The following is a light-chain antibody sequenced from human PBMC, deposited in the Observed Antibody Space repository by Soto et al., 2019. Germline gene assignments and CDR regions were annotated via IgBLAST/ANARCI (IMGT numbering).Light chain of an antibody. Sequence: EIVLTQSPATLSLSPGERATLSCRASQSVSSYLAWYQQKPGQAPTLLIYDASNRATGIPARFSGSGSGTDFTLTIRSLEPEDFAVYYCQQRSNWPRTFGPGTKVDIK. CDR2: DAS. CDR1: QSVSSY. V-gene: IGKV3-11*01. CDR3: QQRSNWPRT. J-gene: IGKJ3*01.